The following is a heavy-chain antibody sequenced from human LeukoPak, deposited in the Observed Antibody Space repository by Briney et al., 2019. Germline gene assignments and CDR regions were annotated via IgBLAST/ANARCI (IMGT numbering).Heavy chain of an antibody. Sequence: GTLRLSCAASGFTFSSYGMSWVRQPPGKGLEWIGEINHSGSTNYNPSLKSRVTISVDTSKNQFSLKLSSVTAADTAVYYCARGGTVTTSDAFDIWGQGTMVTVSS. J-gene: IGHJ3*02. CDR2: INHSGST. CDR1: GFTFSSYG. V-gene: IGHV4-34*01. CDR3: ARGGTVTTSDAFDI. D-gene: IGHD4-17*01.